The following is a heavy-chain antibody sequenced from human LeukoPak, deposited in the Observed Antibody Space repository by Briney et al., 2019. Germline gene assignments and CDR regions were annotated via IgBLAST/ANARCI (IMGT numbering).Heavy chain of an antibody. CDR2: INPIFGTA. D-gene: IGHD4-23*01. Sequence: SVKVSCKASGYTFTGYFMHWVRQAPGQGLEWMGWINPIFGTANYAQKFQGRVTITADESTSTAYMELSSLRSEDTAVYYCARTYGGYFDFWGQGTLVTVSS. V-gene: IGHV1-69*13. CDR3: ARTYGGYFDF. CDR1: GYTFTGYF. J-gene: IGHJ4*02.